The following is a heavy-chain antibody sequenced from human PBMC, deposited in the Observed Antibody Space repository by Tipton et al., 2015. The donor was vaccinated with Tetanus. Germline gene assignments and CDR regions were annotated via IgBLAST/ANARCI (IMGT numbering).Heavy chain of an antibody. Sequence: GSLRLSCAASGFTVSSNYMSWVRQAPGKGLEWVSDMYSGGTKDYADSVRGRFTISRDNFRNTLPLQMRGLGADDTAVYYCARDAGYRRNYFDFWGQGTLVTVSS. CDR1: GFTVSSNY. D-gene: IGHD2-2*02. CDR3: ARDAGYRRNYFDF. CDR2: MYSGGTK. V-gene: IGHV3-53*05. J-gene: IGHJ4*02.